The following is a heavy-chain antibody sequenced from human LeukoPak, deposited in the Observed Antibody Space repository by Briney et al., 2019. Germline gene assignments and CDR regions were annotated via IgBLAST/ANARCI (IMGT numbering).Heavy chain of an antibody. J-gene: IGHJ6*03. CDR2: ISRSSDAI. V-gene: IGHV3-48*01. Sequence: GGSLRLSCAAPEFTISGNSMNWVRQAPGKGLEWVSYISRSSDAIYYADSVKGRFTISRDNAKNTLYLQINSLRAEDTAVYYCARLAGALAIEPTAMGKKEIKYYYHMDVWGRGTTVTVSS. CDR1: EFTISGNS. CDR3: ARLAGALAIEPTAMGKKEIKYYYHMDV. D-gene: IGHD2-2*01.